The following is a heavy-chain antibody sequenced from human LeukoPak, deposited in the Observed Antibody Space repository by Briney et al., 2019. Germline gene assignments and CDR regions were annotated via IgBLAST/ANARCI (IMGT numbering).Heavy chain of an antibody. Sequence: SETLPLTCAVSGYSISSGYYWGWIRQPPGKGLEWIGSIYHSGSTYYNPSLKSRVTISVDTSKNQFSLKLSSVTAADTAVYYCARTRGYCSSTSCYPRGAFDIWGQGTMVTVSS. J-gene: IGHJ3*02. CDR1: GYSISSGYY. CDR2: IYHSGST. CDR3: ARTRGYCSSTSCYPRGAFDI. D-gene: IGHD2-2*01. V-gene: IGHV4-38-2*01.